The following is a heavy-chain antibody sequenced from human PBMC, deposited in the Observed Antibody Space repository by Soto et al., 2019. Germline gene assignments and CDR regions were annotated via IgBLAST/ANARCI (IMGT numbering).Heavy chain of an antibody. D-gene: IGHD2-15*01. J-gene: IGHJ6*03. CDR1: GFTASSKY. Sequence: GGSLRLSCAASGFTASSKYMSWVRQAPGKGLEWVSLIQSGGPTYYADSVKGRFTISRDTSENTVHLQMDSLRAEDTAVYYCARDDVLCDGGRCYGVPLDVWGKGITVTVS. CDR3: ARDDVLCDGGRCYGVPLDV. V-gene: IGHV3-66*01. CDR2: IQSGGPT.